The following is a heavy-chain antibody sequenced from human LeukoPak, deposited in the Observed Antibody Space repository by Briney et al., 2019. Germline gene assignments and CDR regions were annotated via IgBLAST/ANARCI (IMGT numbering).Heavy chain of an antibody. CDR1: GFTFSGYA. CDR2: ISGSGGST. J-gene: IGHJ4*02. V-gene: IGHV3-23*01. CDR3: ASGGSGSALYY. D-gene: IGHD3-10*01. Sequence: PGGSLRLSCAASGFTFSGYAMSWVRQAPGKGLEWVSGISGSGGSTFYADSVKGRFTISRDNSKNTLYLQMNSLRAEDTAVYYCASGGSGSALYYWGQGTLVTVSS.